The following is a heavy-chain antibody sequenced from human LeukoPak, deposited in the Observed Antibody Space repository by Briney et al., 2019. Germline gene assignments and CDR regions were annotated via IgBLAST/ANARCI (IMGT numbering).Heavy chain of an antibody. D-gene: IGHD3-22*01. J-gene: IGHJ5*02. CDR3: ARMSYYDSSGDNWFDP. CDR1: GYTFISYD. Sequence: ASVKVSCKTSGYTFISYDINWVRQAPGQGLEWMGWMNPNSGNTGYAQKFQGRVTMTRDTSISTAYMELSSLRSEDTAVYYCARMSYYDSSGDNWFDPWGQGTLVTVSS. CDR2: MNPNSGNT. V-gene: IGHV1-8*02.